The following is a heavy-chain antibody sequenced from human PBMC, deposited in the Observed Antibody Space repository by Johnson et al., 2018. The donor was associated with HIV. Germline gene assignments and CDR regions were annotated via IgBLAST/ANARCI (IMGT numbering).Heavy chain of an antibody. CDR3: AGEGGACYDSGGSLAFDI. V-gene: IGHV3-30-3*01. D-gene: IGHD3-22*01. CDR2: ISHDGINK. J-gene: IGHJ3*02. Sequence: QMLLVESGGGLVHPGGSLRLSCAASGFTFSNYAMHWVRQAPGKGLEWVTLISHDGINKYYADSVKGRFTISKDNSKSTLYVQMNRLTVDDTAVYYCAGEGGACYDSGGSLAFDIWGQGTMVTVSS. CDR1: GFTFSNYA.